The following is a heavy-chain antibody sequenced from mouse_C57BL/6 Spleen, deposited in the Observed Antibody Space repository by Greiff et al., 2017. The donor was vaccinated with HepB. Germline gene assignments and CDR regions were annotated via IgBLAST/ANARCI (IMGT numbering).Heavy chain of an antibody. CDR3: ARKGDYYGSSHWYFDV. CDR2: IYPGDGDT. J-gene: IGHJ1*03. CDR1: GYAFSSSW. Sequence: VQLQQSGPELVKPGASVKISCEASGYAFSSSWMNWVKQRPGKGLEWIGRIYPGDGDTNYNGKFKGKATLTADKSSSTAYMQLSSLTSEDSAVYFCARKGDYYGSSHWYFDVWGTGTTVTVSS. V-gene: IGHV1-82*01. D-gene: IGHD1-1*01.